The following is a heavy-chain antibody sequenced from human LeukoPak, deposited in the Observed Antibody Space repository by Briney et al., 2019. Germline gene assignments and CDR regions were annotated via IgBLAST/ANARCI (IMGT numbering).Heavy chain of an antibody. Sequence: KPSETLSLTCTVSGGSVSIYYWSWIRQPPGKGLEWIGYISYSGSANNNPSLKSRVTISIDTSKNQFSLNLGSVTAADTAVYYCARVGDGCFDYWGQGTLVTVSS. V-gene: IGHV4-59*02. CDR3: ARVGDGCFDY. CDR2: ISYSGSA. J-gene: IGHJ4*02. CDR1: GGSVSIYY. D-gene: IGHD3-10*01.